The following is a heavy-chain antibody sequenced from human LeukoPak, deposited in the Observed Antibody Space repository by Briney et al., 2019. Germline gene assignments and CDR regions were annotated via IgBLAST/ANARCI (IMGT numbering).Heavy chain of an antibody. D-gene: IGHD3-10*01. Sequence: PGGSLRLSCAASGFTFDDYAMHWVRQAPGKGLEWVSGISWNSGSIGYADSVKGRFTISRDNAKNSLYLQMNSLRAEDTALYYRAKDLFTMVRGVVDYWGQGTLVTVSS. CDR2: ISWNSGSI. CDR1: GFTFDDYA. J-gene: IGHJ4*02. CDR3: AKDLFTMVRGVVDY. V-gene: IGHV3-9*01.